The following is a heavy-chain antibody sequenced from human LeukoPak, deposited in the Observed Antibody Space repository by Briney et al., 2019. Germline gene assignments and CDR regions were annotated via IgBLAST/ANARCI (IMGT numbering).Heavy chain of an antibody. J-gene: IGHJ6*02. Sequence: GGSLRLACAASGFTFSRFAMCWVRQAPGKGLEWVSAISGGADATYYADSVRGRFSVSRDNSKNTLDLQMDSLRAEDTAVYYCAKMIGLEWTNYGMDVWGQGTTVTVSS. V-gene: IGHV3-23*01. CDR3: AKMIGLEWTNYGMDV. D-gene: IGHD2-21*01. CDR2: ISGGADAT. CDR1: GFTFSRFA.